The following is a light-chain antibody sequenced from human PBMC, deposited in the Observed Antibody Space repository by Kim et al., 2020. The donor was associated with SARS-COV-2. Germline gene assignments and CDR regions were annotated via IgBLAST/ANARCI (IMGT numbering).Light chain of an antibody. Sequence: EIVLTQSPGTLSLSRGESATLSCRASQTIGNNYLAWYQHKSGQTPRLLIYGASSRATGVSDRFRGSGSGTDFTLTISRLEPEDVAVFYCQQYTTSPFTFGQGTRLEIK. CDR1: QTIGNNY. CDR3: QQYTTSPFT. CDR2: GAS. J-gene: IGKJ5*01. V-gene: IGKV3-20*01.